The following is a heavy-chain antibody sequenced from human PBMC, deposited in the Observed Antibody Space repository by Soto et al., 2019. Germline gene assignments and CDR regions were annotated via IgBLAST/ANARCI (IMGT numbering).Heavy chain of an antibody. D-gene: IGHD4-17*01. V-gene: IGHV4-59*11. CDR2: IYYNVNT. CDR3: ARGLPEGYGGNLDS. CDR1: GDFIRSHY. J-gene: IGHJ4*02. Sequence: QVHLQESGPGLVKPSETLSLNCTVSGDFIRSHYWTWIRQAPGKGLEWIGSIYYNVNTNYKPSLNSRVTISVNTSNKQFSLKVTSVTTADTAVYYCARGLPEGYGGNLDSWGQGTLVTVSS.